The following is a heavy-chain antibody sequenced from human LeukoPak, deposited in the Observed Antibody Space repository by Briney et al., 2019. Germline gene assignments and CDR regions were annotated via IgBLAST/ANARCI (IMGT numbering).Heavy chain of an antibody. Sequence: PSETLSLTCTVSGGSISNSRCYWGWIRQPPGKGLEWIGSIFYSGSTYYNPSLKSRVTITVDTPKNQFSLKLNSVTAADTAVYYCADDYNNYWVYWGQGTLVTVSS. CDR3: ADDYNNYWVY. CDR2: IFYSGST. V-gene: IGHV4-39*01. J-gene: IGHJ4*02. CDR1: GGSISNSRCY. D-gene: IGHD4-11*01.